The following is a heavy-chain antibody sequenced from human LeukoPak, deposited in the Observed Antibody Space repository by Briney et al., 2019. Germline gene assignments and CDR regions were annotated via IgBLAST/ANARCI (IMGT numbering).Heavy chain of an antibody. Sequence: GASVKVSCTTSGYTFTSHYIHWVRQAPGQGLEWMGIINPSIGNTDYAQKFQGRVTMTKDTSTRTVYMELSSLRSDDTAVYYCARGGCGGECSFDYWGQGTLVTVSS. CDR3: ARGGCGGECSFDY. V-gene: IGHV1-46*01. CDR1: GYTFTSHY. D-gene: IGHD2-21*01. CDR2: INPSIGNT. J-gene: IGHJ4*02.